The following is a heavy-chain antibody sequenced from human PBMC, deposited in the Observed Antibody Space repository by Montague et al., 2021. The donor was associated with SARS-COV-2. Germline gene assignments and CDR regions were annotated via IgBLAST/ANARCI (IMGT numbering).Heavy chain of an antibody. CDR2: VSASWST. D-gene: IGHD6-13*01. CDR1: GDSISYFY. V-gene: IGHV4-4*07. J-gene: IGHJ4*02. Sequence: SETLSLTCTVSGDSISYFYWSWIRQPAGKGLEWIGRVSASWSTNYNPSLNSRVTMSVDTYKKQFSLRLRPVTAADTAVYYCARDVVAAPGTFDYWGQGTLVTVSS. CDR3: ARDVVAAPGTFDY.